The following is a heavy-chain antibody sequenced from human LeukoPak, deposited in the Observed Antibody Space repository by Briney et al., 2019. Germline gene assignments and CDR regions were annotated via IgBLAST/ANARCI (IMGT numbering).Heavy chain of an antibody. CDR1: GFTFSRYE. D-gene: IGHD2-8*02. V-gene: IGHV3-48*03. CDR3: ARVGSLVHYFDY. J-gene: IGHJ4*02. CDR2: ISSSGGTM. Sequence: PGGSLRLSCAASGFTFSRYEMSWVRQAPGKGLEWVSYISSSGGTMYYADSVKGRLTISRDNAKNSLYLQMSSLRAEDTAVYYCARVGSLVHYFDYWGQGTLVTVSS.